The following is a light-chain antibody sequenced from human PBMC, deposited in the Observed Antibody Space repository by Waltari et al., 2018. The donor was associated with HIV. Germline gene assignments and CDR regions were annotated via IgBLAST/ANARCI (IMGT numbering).Light chain of an antibody. CDR3: SSYATGNTYV. V-gene: IGLV2-23*02. Sequence: QSALTQPASVSGSPGQPITISCTGTNSDIGKYNLVSWYQQPPGRVPKVLIFEVTTRPSGISHRFSGSKSDNTASLTISGLQAEDEADYYCSSYATGNTYVFGTGTSVTVL. J-gene: IGLJ1*01. CDR1: NSDIGKYNL. CDR2: EVT.